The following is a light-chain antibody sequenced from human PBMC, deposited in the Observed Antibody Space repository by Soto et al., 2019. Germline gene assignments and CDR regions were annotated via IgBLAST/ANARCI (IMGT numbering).Light chain of an antibody. V-gene: IGKV3-20*01. Sequence: EIVLTQSPGTLSLSPGERATLSCRASQSVSSNYLAWYQQKPGQAPRLLIYGASSRATGIPDRFSGSGSGTDFTLTISRLEPEDFAVYYCQQYGSPITFGQRTRLEIK. CDR1: QSVSSNY. CDR2: GAS. CDR3: QQYGSPIT. J-gene: IGKJ5*01.